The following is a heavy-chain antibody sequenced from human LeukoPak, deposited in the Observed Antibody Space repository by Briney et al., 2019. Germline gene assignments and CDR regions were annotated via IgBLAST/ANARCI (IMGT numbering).Heavy chain of an antibody. V-gene: IGHV4-59*01. CDR1: GDSITTYY. J-gene: IGHJ4*02. D-gene: IGHD3-22*01. CDR2: FYYSGSA. Sequence: SETLSLTCTVSGDSITTYYWSWIRQPPGKGLEWIGYFYYSGSANYSPSLRSRVTISVGTSKNQFSLKLSSVTAADTAVYYCARLLYDSGGYYYFDYWGRGILVTVSS. CDR3: ARLLYDSGGYYYFDY.